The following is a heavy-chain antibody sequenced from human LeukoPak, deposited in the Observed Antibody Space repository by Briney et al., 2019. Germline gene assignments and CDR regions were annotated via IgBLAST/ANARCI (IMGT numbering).Heavy chain of an antibody. CDR3: ARGMEYCSGGSCYSTSGFDY. J-gene: IGHJ4*02. CDR2: INHSGST. D-gene: IGHD2-15*01. Sequence: PSETLSLICAVYGGSFSGYYWSWIRQPPGKGLEWIGEINHSGSTNYNPSLKSRVTISVDTSKNQFSLKLSSVTAADTAVYYCARGMEYCSGGSCYSTSGFDYWGQGTLVTVSS. V-gene: IGHV4-34*01. CDR1: GGSFSGYY.